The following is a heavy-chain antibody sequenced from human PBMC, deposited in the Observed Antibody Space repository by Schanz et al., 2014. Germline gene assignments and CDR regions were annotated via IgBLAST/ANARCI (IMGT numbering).Heavy chain of an antibody. Sequence: VRLVESGGGVVQPGGSLRLSCTASGFTFSSYSMNWVRQAPGKGLEWVSYVSRSTPDIYYADSVKGRFTISRDNSKNTLYLQMNSLRAEDTAVYYCAKGRFGELSAFDIWGQGTMXTVSS. J-gene: IGHJ3*02. CDR2: VSRSTPDI. D-gene: IGHD3-10*01. V-gene: IGHV3-21*04. CDR1: GFTFSSYS. CDR3: AKGRFGELSAFDI.